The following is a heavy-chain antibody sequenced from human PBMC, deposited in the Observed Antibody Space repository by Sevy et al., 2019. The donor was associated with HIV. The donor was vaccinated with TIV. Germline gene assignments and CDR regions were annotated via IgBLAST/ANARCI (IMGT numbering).Heavy chain of an antibody. V-gene: IGHV3-21*01. D-gene: IGHD3-22*01. CDR3: ARVRGSGYFRAAFDI. Sequence: GGSLRLSCAASGFTFSSYSMNWVHQAPGKGLEWVSSISSSSSYIYYADSVKGRFTISRDNAKNSLYLQMNSLRAEDTAVYYCARVRGSGYFRAAFDIWGQGTMVTVSS. CDR2: ISSSSSYI. J-gene: IGHJ3*02. CDR1: GFTFSSYS.